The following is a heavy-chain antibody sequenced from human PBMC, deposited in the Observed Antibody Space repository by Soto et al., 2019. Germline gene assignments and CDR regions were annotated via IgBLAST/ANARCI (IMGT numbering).Heavy chain of an antibody. Sequence: SSETLSLTCAVYGGSFSGYYWSWIRQPPGKGLEWIGEINHSGSTNYNPSLKSRVTISVDTSKSQFSLKLSSVTAADTAVYYCARGTMVRGVIGYYYYGMDVWGQGTTVTVSS. CDR1: GGSFSGYY. D-gene: IGHD3-10*01. V-gene: IGHV4-34*01. J-gene: IGHJ6*02. CDR3: ARGTMVRGVIGYYYYGMDV. CDR2: INHSGST.